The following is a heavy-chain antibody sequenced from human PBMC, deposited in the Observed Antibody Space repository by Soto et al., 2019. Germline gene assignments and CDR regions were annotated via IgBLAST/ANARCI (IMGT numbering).Heavy chain of an antibody. J-gene: IGHJ5*02. CDR1: GFRVSDNY. CDR2: IYSSGDT. D-gene: IGHD2-8*01. CDR3: ARDPGYGRGVSFDP. Sequence: GGSLSLSCAPVGFRVSDNYMSWVRQAPGKGLEWISVIYSSGDTYYADSVKGRLTISRDNSRNTLYLQINDLRVEDTAIYYCARDPGYGRGVSFDP. V-gene: IGHV3-66*01.